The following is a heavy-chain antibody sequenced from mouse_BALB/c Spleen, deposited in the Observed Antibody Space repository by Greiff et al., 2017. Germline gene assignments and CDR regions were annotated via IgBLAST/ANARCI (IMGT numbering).Heavy chain of an antibody. D-gene: IGHD1-1*01. J-gene: IGHJ2*01. V-gene: IGHV5-6-5*01. Sequence: DVMLVESGGGLVKPGGSLKLSCAASGFTFSSYAMSWVRQTPEKRLEWVASISSGGSTYYPDSVKGRFTISRDNARNILYLQMSSLRSEDTAMYYCARYYYCSSYNYWGQGTTLTVSS. CDR1: GFTFSSYA. CDR3: ARYYYCSSYNY. CDR2: ISSGGST.